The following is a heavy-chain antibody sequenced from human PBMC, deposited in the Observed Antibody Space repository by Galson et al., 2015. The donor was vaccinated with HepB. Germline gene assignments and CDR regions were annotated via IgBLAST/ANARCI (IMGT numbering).Heavy chain of an antibody. D-gene: IGHD3-22*01. V-gene: IGHV3-23*01. CDR2: ISGNDGRT. CDR1: GFTLDTYD. J-gene: IGHJ4*02. Sequence: LRLSCAASGFTLDTYDMTWVRQAPGKGLDWVSSISGNDGRTYYADSVKGRFTISRDVSKNTLSLQMHSLRADDTAVYYCARVGGAYYYDISGALLDFWGQGTLVSVSA. CDR3: ARVGGAYYYDISGALLDF.